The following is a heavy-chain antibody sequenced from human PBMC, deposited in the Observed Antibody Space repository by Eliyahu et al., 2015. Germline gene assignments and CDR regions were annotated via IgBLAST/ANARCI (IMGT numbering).Heavy chain of an antibody. Sequence: QVQLVQSGAEMKKPGASVKVSCXASGYTFXSYXMHXXRXAPGQGLEWMGIINPSGDITTYAQKFQGRVTVTKDTSTSTVYMELSSLRSEDTAVYYCAREVGDFDYWGQGTLVTVSS. CDR3: AREVGDFDY. CDR2: INPSGDIT. V-gene: IGHV1-46*03. D-gene: IGHD1-26*01. J-gene: IGHJ4*02. CDR1: GYTFXSYX.